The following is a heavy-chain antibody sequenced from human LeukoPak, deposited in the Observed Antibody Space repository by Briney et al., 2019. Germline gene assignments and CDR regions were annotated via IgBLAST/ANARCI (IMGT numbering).Heavy chain of an antibody. CDR1: GFTFCDYA. CDR2: IRSKAYGGTT. Sequence: GGSLRLSSTASGFTFCDYAMSWVRHAPGKGLEWGGFIRSKAYGGTTEYAASGKGRFTIARDDSKSIAYLQMNSLKTEDTAVYYCTRVGSYYDSSGYGSLNWFDPWGQGTLVTVSS. CDR3: TRVGSYYDSSGYGSLNWFDP. D-gene: IGHD3-22*01. J-gene: IGHJ5*02. V-gene: IGHV3-49*04.